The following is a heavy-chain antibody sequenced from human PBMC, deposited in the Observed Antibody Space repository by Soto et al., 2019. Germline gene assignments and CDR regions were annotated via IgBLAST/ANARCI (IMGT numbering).Heavy chain of an antibody. CDR1: GYIFTSYW. CDR3: ARRGGSYPSDAFDI. J-gene: IGHJ3*02. D-gene: IGHD1-26*01. CDR2: IYPGDSDT. Sequence: VESLKISCKGSGYIFTSYWIGCVLQMPGKVLEWMGIIYPGDSDTRYSPSFQGQVTISADKSISTAYLQWSSLKASDTATYYCARRGGSYPSDAFDIWGQGTMVTVSS. V-gene: IGHV5-51*01.